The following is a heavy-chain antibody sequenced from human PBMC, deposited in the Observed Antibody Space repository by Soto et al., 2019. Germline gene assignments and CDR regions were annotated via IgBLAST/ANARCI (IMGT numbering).Heavy chain of an antibody. D-gene: IGHD6-19*01. Sequence: GGSLRLSCAASGFTFSSYAMSWVRQAPGKGLEWVSAISGSGGSTYYADSVKGRFTISRDDSKNTLYLQMNSLRAEDTAVYYCAKDLDSSGWYNFFDYWGQGTLVTVSS. CDR1: GFTFSSYA. V-gene: IGHV3-23*01. J-gene: IGHJ4*02. CDR2: ISGSGGST. CDR3: AKDLDSSGWYNFFDY.